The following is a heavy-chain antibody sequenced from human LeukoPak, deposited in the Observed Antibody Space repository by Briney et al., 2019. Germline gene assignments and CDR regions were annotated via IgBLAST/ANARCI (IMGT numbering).Heavy chain of an antibody. CDR1: GYTFTSYG. D-gene: IGHD2-2*01. J-gene: IGHJ4*02. V-gene: IGHV1-18*01. CDR3: ARWNVLPTATPFDY. Sequence: ASVKVSCKASGYTFTSYGISWVRQAPGQGLEWMGWISVYNGNTNCAQKLQGRVTMTTDTSTSTAYMELRSLRSDDTAVYYCARWNVLPTATPFDYWGQGTLVTVSS. CDR2: ISVYNGNT.